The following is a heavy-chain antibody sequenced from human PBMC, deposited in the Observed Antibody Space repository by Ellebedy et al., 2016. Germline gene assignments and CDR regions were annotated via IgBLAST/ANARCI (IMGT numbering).Heavy chain of an antibody. CDR3: ARIRDFWSGYHYGMDV. D-gene: IGHD3-3*01. CDR1: GFSLSNARMG. CDR2: IFSNDEK. V-gene: IGHV2-26*01. J-gene: IGHJ6*02. Sequence: SGPTLVKPTETLTLTCTVSGFSLSNARMGVSWIRQPPGKALEWLAHIFSNDEKSYSTSLKSRLTISKDTSKSQVVLTMTNMDPVDTATYYCARIRDFWSGYHYGMDVWGQGTTVTVSS.